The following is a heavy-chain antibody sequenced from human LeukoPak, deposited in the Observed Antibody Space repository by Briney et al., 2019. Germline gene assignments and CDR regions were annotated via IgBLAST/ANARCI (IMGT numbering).Heavy chain of an antibody. J-gene: IGHJ4*02. D-gene: IGHD3-10*01. CDR2: IYSGGST. Sequence: PGGSLRLSCAASGFTFSDYYMSWVRQAPGKGLEWVSVIYSGGSTYYADSVKGRFTISRDNSKNTLYLQMNSLRAEDTAVYYCAREVRGHYFDYWGQGTLVTVSS. V-gene: IGHV3-53*01. CDR1: GFTFSDYY. CDR3: AREVRGHYFDY.